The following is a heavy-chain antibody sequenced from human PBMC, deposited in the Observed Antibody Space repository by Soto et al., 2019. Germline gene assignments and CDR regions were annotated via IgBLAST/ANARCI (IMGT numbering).Heavy chain of an antibody. CDR1: GFTFTSSA. CDR2: IVVGSGNT. J-gene: IGHJ4*02. CDR3: AATLQAMDPVFDY. Sequence: SVKVSCKASGFTFTSSAVQWVRQARGRRLEWIGWIVVGSGNTNYAQKFQERVTITRDMSTSTAYMELSSLRSEDTAVYYCAATLQAMDPVFDYWGQGTLVTVSS. D-gene: IGHD5-18*01. V-gene: IGHV1-58*01.